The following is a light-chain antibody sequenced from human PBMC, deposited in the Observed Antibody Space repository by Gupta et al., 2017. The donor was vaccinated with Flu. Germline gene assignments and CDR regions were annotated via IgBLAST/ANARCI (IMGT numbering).Light chain of an antibody. Sequence: SVTISCTGTSSDVGGNKYVSWYRQHPGEAPKLMIFEVSERPSGVPDRFSGSKSGNTASLTVSGLLAEDEADYYCSSCASNNNVVFGGGTKLTVL. CDR3: SSCASNNNVV. CDR1: SSDVGGNKY. J-gene: IGLJ3*02. CDR2: EVS. V-gene: IGLV2-8*01.